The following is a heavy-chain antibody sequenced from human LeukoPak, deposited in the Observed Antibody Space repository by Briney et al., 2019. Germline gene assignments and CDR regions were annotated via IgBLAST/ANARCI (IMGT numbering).Heavy chain of an antibody. Sequence: SETLSLTCTVSGGSISNYYWSWIRQPPGRGLEWIGFIYYSGSTNYNPSLKSRVTISVDTSKNQFSLKLSSVTAADTAVYYCARPTHCSGASCYEDYWGQGTLVTVSS. CDR1: GGSISNYY. CDR2: IYYSGST. D-gene: IGHD2-2*01. J-gene: IGHJ4*02. V-gene: IGHV4-59*01. CDR3: ARPTHCSGASCYEDY.